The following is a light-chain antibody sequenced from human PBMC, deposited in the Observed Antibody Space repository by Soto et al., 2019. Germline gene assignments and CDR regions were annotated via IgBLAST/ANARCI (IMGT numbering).Light chain of an antibody. Sequence: QSVLTQPASVSGSPGQSITISCSGTSSDVGGYNYVSWYQHHPGKAPKLMLYEVSNRPSGVSHRFSGYKSGNTASLTISGLQPEDEADYYCTSYTISTPVVFGGGTKLTVL. V-gene: IGLV2-14*01. CDR1: SSDVGGYNY. J-gene: IGLJ2*01. CDR2: EVS. CDR3: TSYTISTPVV.